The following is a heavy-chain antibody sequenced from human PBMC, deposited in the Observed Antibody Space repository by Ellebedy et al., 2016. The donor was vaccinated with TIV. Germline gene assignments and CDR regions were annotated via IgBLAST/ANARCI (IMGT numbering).Heavy chain of an antibody. V-gene: IGHV4-30-2*01. J-gene: IGHJ4*02. CDR2: IYHSGST. CDR1: GGSISSGGYS. CDR3: ARNIPYDSSGGVD. D-gene: IGHD3-22*01. Sequence: SETLSLTXAVSGGSISSGGYSWSWIRQPPGKGLEWIGYIYHSGSTYYNPSLKSRVTISVDRSKNQFSLKLSSVTAADTAVYYCARNIPYDSSGGVDWGQGTLVTVSS.